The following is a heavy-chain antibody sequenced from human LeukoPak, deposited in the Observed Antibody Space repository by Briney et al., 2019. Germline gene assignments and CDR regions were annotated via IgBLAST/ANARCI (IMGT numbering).Heavy chain of an antibody. V-gene: IGHV3-48*02. Sequence: GGSLRLSCAASGFTFRLYSMNWVRQAPGKGLEWLSYIRSTDGAIAYADSVKGRFTISRDDAKNSLYLQMNSLRDEDTAVYYCARGRDWAFDYWGQGTLITASS. D-gene: IGHD3-9*01. CDR3: ARGRDWAFDY. J-gene: IGHJ4*02. CDR2: IRSTDGAI. CDR1: GFTFRLYS.